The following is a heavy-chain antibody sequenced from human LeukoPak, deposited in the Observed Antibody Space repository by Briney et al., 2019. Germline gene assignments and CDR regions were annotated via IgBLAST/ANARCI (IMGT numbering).Heavy chain of an antibody. D-gene: IGHD6-6*01. CDR3: ARGQLVGPFDY. V-gene: IGHV4-4*07. CDR1: GGSISGYY. J-gene: IGHJ4*02. CDR2: IYTSGST. Sequence: SETLSLTCTVSGGSISGYYWSWIRQPAGKGLEWIGRIYTSGSTNYNPSLKSRVTMSVDTSKNQFSLKLSSVTAADSAVYYCARGQLVGPFDYWGQGTLVTVSS.